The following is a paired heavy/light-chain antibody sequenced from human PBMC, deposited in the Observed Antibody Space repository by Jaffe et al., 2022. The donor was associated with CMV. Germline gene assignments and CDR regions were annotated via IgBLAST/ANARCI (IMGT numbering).Heavy chain of an antibody. Sequence: QVQLVQSGAEVKKPGASVKVSCEASGYTFTSYYMHWVRQAPGQGLEWMTIINPFDGSTTYSQKFQGRVTMTRDTSAGTVYMEMNSLRSEDTAVYYCARGGKLLTIFPPPRSSSYYYYMDVWGKGTTVTVSS. D-gene: IGHD3-9*01. J-gene: IGHJ6*03. CDR1: GYTFTSYY. V-gene: IGHV1-46*01. CDR3: ARGGKLLTIFPPPRSSSYYYYMDV. CDR2: INPFDGST.
Light chain of an antibody. CDR2: ENN. J-gene: IGLJ2*01. V-gene: IGLV1-51*02. CDR1: SSNIGNSY. Sequence: QSVLTQPPSVSAPPGQMVTISCSGSSSNIGNSYVSWFQQLPGTAPKLLISENNKRPSGIPDRFSGSKSGTSATLGISGLQTGDEADYYCATWDSRLSAVVFGGGTKLTVL. CDR3: ATWDSRLSAVV.